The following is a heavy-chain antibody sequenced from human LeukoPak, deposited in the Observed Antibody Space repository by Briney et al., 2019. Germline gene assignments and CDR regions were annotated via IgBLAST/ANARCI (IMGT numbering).Heavy chain of an antibody. D-gene: IGHD5-12*01. CDR3: ARVSGYDWESFYDY. J-gene: IGHJ4*02. CDR2: IYYSGNT. Sequence: PSETLSLTCSVSGGSISSSSYYWGWIRQPPGKGLEWIGTIYYSGNTYYIPSLKSRVTISVDSSKNLFSLKLSSVTAADTAVYYCARVSGYDWESFYDYWGQGTLVTVSS. V-gene: IGHV4-39*01. CDR1: GGSISSSSYY.